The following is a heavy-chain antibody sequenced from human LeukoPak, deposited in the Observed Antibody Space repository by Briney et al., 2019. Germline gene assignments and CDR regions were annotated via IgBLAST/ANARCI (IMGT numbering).Heavy chain of an antibody. Sequence: ASVKVSCKASGYTFTSYDIHWVRQATGQGLEWMGRMNPNRGDTDYAQKFQGRVTMTRDTSISTAYMELSSLRSEDTALYYCATGAPLLWFGELFDYWGQGTLVTVSS. V-gene: IGHV1-8*01. CDR1: GYTFTSYD. J-gene: IGHJ4*02. CDR3: ATGAPLLWFGELFDY. CDR2: MNPNRGDT. D-gene: IGHD3-10*01.